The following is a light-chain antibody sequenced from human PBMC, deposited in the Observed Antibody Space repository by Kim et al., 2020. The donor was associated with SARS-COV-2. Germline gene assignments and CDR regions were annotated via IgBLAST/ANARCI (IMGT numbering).Light chain of an antibody. J-gene: IGKJ4*01. Sequence: SASVGDRVIITCRASRDIDSALGWYQQKPGKAPNLLIHDASTLQNGVPSRFSGTGSGTDFTLTISSLQPEDFATYYCQQAKSYPLTFGGGTKLEIK. CDR2: DAS. CDR3: QQAKSYPLT. CDR1: RDIDSA. V-gene: IGKV1-12*01.